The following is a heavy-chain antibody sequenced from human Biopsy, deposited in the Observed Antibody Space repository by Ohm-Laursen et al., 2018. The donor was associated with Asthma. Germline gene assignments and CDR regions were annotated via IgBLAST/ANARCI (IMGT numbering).Heavy chain of an antibody. V-gene: IGHV4-34*01. Sequence: SQTLSLTWAISGGSFTHYFWMWIRPPPGKGLEWIGEINYRGDTNYNPSLESRVSISVDTSTYHFSLRLNSVTAADTAVYYCVRGEEVAGTYFKDWDQGTLVTVSS. D-gene: IGHD6-19*01. CDR1: GGSFTHYF. CDR3: VRGEEVAGTYFKD. CDR2: INYRGDT. J-gene: IGHJ1*01.